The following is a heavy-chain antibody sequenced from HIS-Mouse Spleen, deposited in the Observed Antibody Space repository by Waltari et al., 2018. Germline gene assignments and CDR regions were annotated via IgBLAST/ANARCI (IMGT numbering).Heavy chain of an antibody. CDR1: GGTFSSYA. CDR2: NIPSLGIA. J-gene: IGHJ3*02. V-gene: IGHV1-69*04. CDR3: ARHPEIAAAVGAFDI. D-gene: IGHD6-13*01. Sequence: QVQLVQSGAEVKKPGSSVKVSCKASGGTFSSYAISWVRQAPGQGLEWMGRNIPSLGIANEEQKCQGGVTITAEKSTSTAYMGLSSLRSEDTAVYYCARHPEIAAAVGAFDIWGQGTMVTVSS.